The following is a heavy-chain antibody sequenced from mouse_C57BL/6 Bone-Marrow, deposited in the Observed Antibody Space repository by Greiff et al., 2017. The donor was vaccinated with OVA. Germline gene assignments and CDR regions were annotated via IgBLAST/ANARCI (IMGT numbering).Heavy chain of an antibody. V-gene: IGHV1-36*01. CDR2: VYPYNGGT. CDR3: ARDPSYYYGSSYWYFDV. D-gene: IGHD1-1*01. J-gene: IGHJ1*03. Sequence: EVQLQQSGPVLVKPGPSVKISCKASGFTFTDYYMHWVKQSHGKSLEWIGLVYPYNGGTSYNQKFKGKATLTVDTSSSTAYMELNSLTSEDSAVYYCARDPSYYYGSSYWYFDVWGTGTTATVSS. CDR1: GFTFTDYY.